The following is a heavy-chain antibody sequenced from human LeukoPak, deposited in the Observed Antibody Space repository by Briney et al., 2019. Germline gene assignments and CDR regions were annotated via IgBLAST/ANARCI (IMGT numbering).Heavy chain of an antibody. J-gene: IGHJ3*02. CDR1: GFTFSSYA. CDR2: ISYDGSNK. V-gene: IGHV3-30*04. D-gene: IGHD6-13*01. Sequence: GGSLRLSCAASGFTFSSYAMHWVRQAPGKGLEWVAVISYDGSNKYYADSVKGRFTISRDNSKNTLYLKMNSLRAEDTAVYYCARLKGGSSWYFDAFDIWGQGTMVTVSS. CDR3: ARLKGGSSWYFDAFDI.